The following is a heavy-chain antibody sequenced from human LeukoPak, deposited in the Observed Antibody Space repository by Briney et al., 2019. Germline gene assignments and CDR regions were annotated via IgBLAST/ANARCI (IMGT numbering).Heavy chain of an antibody. J-gene: IGHJ4*02. CDR2: IRSKAYGETT. D-gene: IGHD1-1*01. V-gene: IGHV3-49*04. CDR1: GFTFSSYG. Sequence: GGSLRLSCAASGFTFSSYGMSWVRQAPGKGLEWVGFIRSKAYGETTEYAASVKGRFTISRDDSKSIAYLQMNSLKTEDTAVYYCTRTGPYDYWGQGTLVTVSS. CDR3: TRTGPYDY.